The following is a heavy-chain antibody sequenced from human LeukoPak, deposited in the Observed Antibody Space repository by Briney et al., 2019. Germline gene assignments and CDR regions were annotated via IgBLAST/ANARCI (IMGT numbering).Heavy chain of an antibody. V-gene: IGHV1-18*01. CDR2: ISAYNGNT. J-gene: IGHJ4*02. CDR1: GYSFTSYA. D-gene: IGHD1-26*01. Sequence: GASVKVSCRASGYSFTSYAISWVRQAPGQGLEWMGWISAYNGNTNYAQKLQGRVTMTTDTSTSTAYMELRSLRSDDTAVYYCARDRKVRGIVGATASEYYFDFWGQGTLVIVSS. CDR3: ARDRKVRGIVGATASEYYFDF.